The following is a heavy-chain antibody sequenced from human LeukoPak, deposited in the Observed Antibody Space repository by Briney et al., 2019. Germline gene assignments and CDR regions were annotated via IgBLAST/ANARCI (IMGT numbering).Heavy chain of an antibody. CDR1: GYTFTSYY. D-gene: IGHD3-22*01. J-gene: IGHJ3*02. V-gene: IGHV1-46*01. CDR3: ARVNMIVVVMGAFDI. CDR2: INPSGGST. Sequence: AASVKVSCKASGYTFTSYYMHWVRQAPGQGLEWMGIINPSGGSTSYAQKFQGRVTMTRDTSTSTVYMELSSLRSEDTAVYYCARVNMIVVVMGAFDIWGQGTMVTVSS.